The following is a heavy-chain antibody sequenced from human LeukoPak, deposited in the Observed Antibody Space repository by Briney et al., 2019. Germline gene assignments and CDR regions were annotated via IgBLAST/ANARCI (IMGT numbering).Heavy chain of an antibody. CDR3: ARPYYYDSRIDP. V-gene: IGHV4-30-4*01. CDR1: GGSISSGDYY. Sequence: SETLSLTSTVSGGSISSGDYYWSWIRQPPGKGLEWIAYMYYSGSTYYNPSLKSRVTMSADTSKNQLSLKLSSVTAADTAVYYCARPYYYDSRIDPWGQGILVTVSS. D-gene: IGHD3-22*01. J-gene: IGHJ5*02. CDR2: MYYSGST.